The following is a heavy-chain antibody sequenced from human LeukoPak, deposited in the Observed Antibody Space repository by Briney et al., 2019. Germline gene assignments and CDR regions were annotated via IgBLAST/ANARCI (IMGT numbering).Heavy chain of an antibody. CDR3: ARDENAMVRGVIIESPFDY. J-gene: IGHJ4*02. D-gene: IGHD3-10*01. CDR1: GGSISSSSYY. V-gene: IGHV4-39*07. Sequence: SETLSLTCTVSGGSISSSSYYWGWIRQPPGKGPEWIGSIYYSGSTYYNPSLKSRVTISVDTSKNQFSLKLSSVTAADTAVYYCARDENAMVRGVIIESPFDYWGQGTLVTVSS. CDR2: IYYSGST.